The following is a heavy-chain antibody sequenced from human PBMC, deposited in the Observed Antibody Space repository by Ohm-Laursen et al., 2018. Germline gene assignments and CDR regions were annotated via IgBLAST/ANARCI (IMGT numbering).Heavy chain of an antibody. CDR1: GFTFSSYE. J-gene: IGHJ3*02. D-gene: IGHD6-19*01. Sequence: SLRLSCAASGFTFSSYEMNWVRQAPGKGLEWVSYISSSGSTIYYADSVKGRFTISRDNAKNSLYLQMNSLRAEDTAVYYCARDWGGIAVAGAFDIWGQGAMVTVSS. CDR3: ARDWGGIAVAGAFDI. V-gene: IGHV3-48*03. CDR2: ISSSGSTI.